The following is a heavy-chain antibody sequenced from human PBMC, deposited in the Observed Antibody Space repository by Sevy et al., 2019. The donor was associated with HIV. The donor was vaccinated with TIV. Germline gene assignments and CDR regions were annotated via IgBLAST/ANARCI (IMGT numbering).Heavy chain of an antibody. Sequence: ASVKVSCKDSGGTFSSYAISWVRQAPGQGLEWMGGIIPMFGKVNYAQNFQGRVTITADEFTTTAYMELSSLTSEETAVYYCARGTSSCISLRCYNYQYFGIDVWGQGPTVTFSS. V-gene: IGHV1-69*13. CDR1: GGTFSSYA. J-gene: IGHJ6*02. CDR3: ARGTSSCISLRCYNYQYFGIDV. D-gene: IGHD2-2*02. CDR2: IIPMFGKV.